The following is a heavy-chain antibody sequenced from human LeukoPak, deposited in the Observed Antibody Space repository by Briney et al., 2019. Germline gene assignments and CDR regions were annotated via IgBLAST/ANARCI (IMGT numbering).Heavy chain of an antibody. V-gene: IGHV6-1*01. J-gene: IGHJ4*02. D-gene: IGHD6-19*01. CDR3: ARDLGNTGWYTFDY. CDR1: GDSVSSINGA. CDR2: TYFRSRWYN. Sequence: SQTLSLTCAISGDSVSSINGAWNWIRQSPSRGLEWLGRTYFRSRWYNEFAESLKGRMIIDPDTSKNQFSLQLTSVTPEDTAVYYCARDLGNTGWYTFDYWGQGTLVTVSS.